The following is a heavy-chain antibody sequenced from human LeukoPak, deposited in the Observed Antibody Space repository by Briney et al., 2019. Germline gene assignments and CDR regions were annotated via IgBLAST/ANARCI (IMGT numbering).Heavy chain of an antibody. Sequence: PGGSLRLSCAASGFTFDDYAMHWVRQAPGKGLEWVSGISWNSGSIGYADSVKGRFTISRDNAKNSLYLQMNSLRAEDTALYYCAKDIHNCGGDCYSPVDAFDIWGQGTMVTVSS. CDR1: GFTFDDYA. V-gene: IGHV3-9*01. J-gene: IGHJ3*02. CDR3: AKDIHNCGGDCYSPVDAFDI. D-gene: IGHD2-21*02. CDR2: ISWNSGSI.